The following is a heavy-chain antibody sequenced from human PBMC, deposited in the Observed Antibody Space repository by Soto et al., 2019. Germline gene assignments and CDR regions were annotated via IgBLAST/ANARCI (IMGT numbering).Heavy chain of an antibody. Sequence: ASVKVSCKASGYTFTSYDINWVRQATGQGLEWMGWMNPNSGNTGYAQKFQGRVTMTRNTSISTAYMELSSLKASDTAMYYCARLSAAGNLGGYYGMDVWGQGTTVTVSS. D-gene: IGHD6-13*01. CDR1: GYTFTSYD. CDR3: ARLSAAGNLGGYYGMDV. V-gene: IGHV1-8*01. CDR2: MNPNSGNT. J-gene: IGHJ6*02.